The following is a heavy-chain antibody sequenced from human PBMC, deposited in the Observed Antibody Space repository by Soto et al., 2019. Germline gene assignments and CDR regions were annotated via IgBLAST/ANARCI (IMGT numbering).Heavy chain of an antibody. J-gene: IGHJ6*02. CDR1: GFTFTSSA. V-gene: IGHV1-58*01. Sequence: ASVKVSCKASGFTFTSSAVQWVRQARGQRLEWIGWIVVGSGNTNYAQKFQERVTITRDMSTSTAYMELSSLRSEDTAVYYCAAGTVLMVDENYYYGMDVWGQGTTVTVSS. CDR2: IVVGSGNT. D-gene: IGHD2-8*01. CDR3: AAGTVLMVDENYYYGMDV.